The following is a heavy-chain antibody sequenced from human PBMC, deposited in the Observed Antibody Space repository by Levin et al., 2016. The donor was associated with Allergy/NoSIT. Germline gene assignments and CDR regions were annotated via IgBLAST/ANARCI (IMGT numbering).Heavy chain of an antibody. J-gene: IGHJ6*02. Sequence: ASVKVSCKASGYTFTSYGINWVRQATGQGLEWMGWMNPNSGNTGYAQKFQGRVTMTRNTSISTAYMELSSLRSEDTAVYYCARDQAGTWYYYYYGMDVWGQGTTVTVSS. CDR1: GYTFTSYG. CDR3: ARDQAGTWYYYYYGMDV. D-gene: IGHD6-13*01. CDR2: MNPNSGNT. V-gene: IGHV1-8*02.